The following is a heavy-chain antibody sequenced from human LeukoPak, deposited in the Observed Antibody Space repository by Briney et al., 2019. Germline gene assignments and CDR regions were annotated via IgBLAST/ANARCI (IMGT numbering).Heavy chain of an antibody. J-gene: IGHJ5*02. D-gene: IGHD3-10*01. V-gene: IGHV1-46*01. CDR1: GYTFTSYY. CDR3: ARDARIMLSMVRGVVRANWFDP. Sequence: GASAKVSCKASGYTFTSYYMHWVRQAPGQGLEWMGIINPSGGSTSYAQKFQGRVTMTRDTSTSTVYMELSSLRSEDTAVYYRARDARIMLSMVRGVVRANWFDPWGQGTLVTVSS. CDR2: INPSGGST.